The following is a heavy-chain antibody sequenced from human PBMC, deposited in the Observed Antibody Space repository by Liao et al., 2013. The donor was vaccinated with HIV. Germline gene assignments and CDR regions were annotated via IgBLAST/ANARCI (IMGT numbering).Heavy chain of an antibody. CDR1: GGSISSGSYY. CDR2: IYTSGST. J-gene: IGHJ4*02. Sequence: QVQLQESGPGLVKPSQTLSLTCTVSGGSISSGSYYWNWIRQPAGKGLEWIGRIYTSGSTNYNPSLKSRVTMSVDTSTNQFSLKLDSVTAADTAVYYCAGRTAWENYYGSGSFYSDYWGQGTLVTVSS. D-gene: IGHD3-10*01. V-gene: IGHV4-61*02. CDR3: AGRTAWENYYGSGSFYSDY.